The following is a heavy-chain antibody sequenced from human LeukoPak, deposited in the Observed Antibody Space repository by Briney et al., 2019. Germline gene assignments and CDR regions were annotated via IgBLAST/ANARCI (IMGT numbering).Heavy chain of an antibody. V-gene: IGHV3-30-3*01. CDR1: GFTFSNHA. CDR3: AKDRSQEAIYKGALDV. CDR2: IASDGTKA. J-gene: IGHJ6*02. Sequence: PGGSLRLSCVASGFTFSNHAMHWVRQAPGKGLEWVAIIASDGTKAYYADSVKGRFNISRDNSKNTVDLQMNTLRTEDTAIYYCAKDRSQEAIYKGALDVWGQGTTVTVSS. D-gene: IGHD5-24*01.